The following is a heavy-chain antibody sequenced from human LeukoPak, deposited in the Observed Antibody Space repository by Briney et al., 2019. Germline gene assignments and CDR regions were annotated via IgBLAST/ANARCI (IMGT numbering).Heavy chain of an antibody. CDR2: ISGSSSYI. J-gene: IGHJ4*02. D-gene: IGHD5-12*01. CDR3: ARDYNSGYDSIDY. V-gene: IGHV3-21*01. Sequence: GGSLRLSCAASGFTFSSYSMNWVRQAPGKGLEWVSSISGSSSYIYYADSVKGRFTISRDNAKNSLYLQMNSLRAEDTAVYYCARDYNSGYDSIDYWGQGTLVTVSS. CDR1: GFTFSSYS.